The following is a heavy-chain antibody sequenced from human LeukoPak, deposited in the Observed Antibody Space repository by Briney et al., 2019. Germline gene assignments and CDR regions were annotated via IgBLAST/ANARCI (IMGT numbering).Heavy chain of an antibody. CDR1: GYTFTGYF. J-gene: IGHJ3*02. CDR3: ARFGAPQWSGPTLGINAFDI. Sequence: GASVKVSCKASGYTFTGYFLHWVRQAPGQGLEWMAWINPNNGDTNYAQKFQGRVTVTRDMSINTAYMELTRLRSDDTAVYYCARFGAPQWSGPTLGINAFDIWGQGTMVTVSS. D-gene: IGHD3-10*01. CDR2: INPNNGDT. V-gene: IGHV1-2*02.